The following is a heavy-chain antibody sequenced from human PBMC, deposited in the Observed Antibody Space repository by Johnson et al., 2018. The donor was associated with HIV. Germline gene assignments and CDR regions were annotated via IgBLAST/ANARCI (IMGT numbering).Heavy chain of an antibody. CDR2: IKSKTDGGTR. J-gene: IGHJ3*02. V-gene: IGHV3-15*05. D-gene: IGHD3-3*02. CDR1: GFTFSSAW. CDR3: ARELSHDAFDI. Sequence: EVQLVESGGGLVKPGGSLRLSCAASGFTFSSAWMSWVRQAPGKGLEWVGRIKSKTDGGTRDYAAPVKGRFTISRDNAKNTLYLQMNSMRAEDTAAYYCARELSHDAFDIWGQGTMVTVSS.